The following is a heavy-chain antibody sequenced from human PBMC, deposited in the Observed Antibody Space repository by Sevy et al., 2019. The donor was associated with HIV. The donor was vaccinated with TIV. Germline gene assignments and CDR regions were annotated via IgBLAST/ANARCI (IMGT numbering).Heavy chain of an antibody. CDR3: ARGGGNGWYYFDY. Sequence: ASVKVSCKASGGTFSSYGISWVRQAPGQGLEWMGGIIPTLGTVNYAQKFQGRVTITADESTKTAYMEPSSLRSEDTAVYYCARGGGNGWYYFDYWGQETLVTVSS. J-gene: IGHJ4*02. V-gene: IGHV1-69*13. CDR2: IIPTLGTV. CDR1: GGTFSSYG. D-gene: IGHD6-19*01.